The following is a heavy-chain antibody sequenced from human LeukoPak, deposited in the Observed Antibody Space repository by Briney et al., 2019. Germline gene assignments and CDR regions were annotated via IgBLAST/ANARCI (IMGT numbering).Heavy chain of an antibody. CDR2: ISYDGSNE. D-gene: IGHD6-13*01. Sequence: PGGSLRLSCAAFGFTFSSYGMHWVRQAPGRGLEWVAVISYDGSNEHYVDSVKGRFTVSRDNSRSTLYLQMNSLRAEDTAVYFCARDNEQQLGNYYHYGMDVWGQGTTVTVSS. CDR3: ARDNEQQLGNYYHYGMDV. V-gene: IGHV3-30*03. J-gene: IGHJ6*02. CDR1: GFTFSSYG.